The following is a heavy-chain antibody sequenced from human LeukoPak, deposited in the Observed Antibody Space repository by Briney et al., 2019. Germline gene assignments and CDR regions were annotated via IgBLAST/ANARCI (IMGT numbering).Heavy chain of an antibody. CDR1: GYTFTGYY. V-gene: IGHV1-2*02. Sequence: GASVKVSCKASGYTFTGYYMHWVRQAPGQGLEWMGWINPNSGGTNYAQKFQGRVTMTRDTSISTAYMELSRLRSDDTAVYYCARMRATITMVRGVITTELDYWGQRTLVTVSS. CDR2: INPNSGGT. J-gene: IGHJ4*02. CDR3: ARMRATITMVRGVITTELDY. D-gene: IGHD3-10*01.